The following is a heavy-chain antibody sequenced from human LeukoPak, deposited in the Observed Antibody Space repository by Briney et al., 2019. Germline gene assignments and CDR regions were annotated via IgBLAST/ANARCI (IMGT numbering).Heavy chain of an antibody. V-gene: IGHV3-23*01. CDR1: GFTFSSYA. Sequence: PGGSLRLSCAASGFTFSSYAMSWVRQAPGKGLEWVSAISGSGGSTYYADSVKGRFTISRDNSKNTLYLQMNSLRAEDTAVYYCAKFIITMIVVVGGAFDIWGQGTMVTVSS. CDR3: AKFIITMIVVVGGAFDI. CDR2: ISGSGGST. D-gene: IGHD3-22*01. J-gene: IGHJ3*02.